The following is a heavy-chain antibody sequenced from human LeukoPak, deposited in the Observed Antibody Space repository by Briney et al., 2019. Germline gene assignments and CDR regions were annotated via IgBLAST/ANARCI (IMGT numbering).Heavy chain of an antibody. D-gene: IGHD5-24*01. CDR3: ARDPERLRDVDFDY. V-gene: IGHV3-21*01. CDR2: ISSSSSYI. CDR1: VFTFSSYS. J-gene: IGHJ4*02. Sequence: GGSLRLSCAASVFTFSSYSMNWVRQAPGKGLEWVSSISSSSSYIYYADSVKGRFTISRDNAKNSLYLQMNSLRAEDTAVYYCARDPERLRDVDFDYWGQGTLVTVSS.